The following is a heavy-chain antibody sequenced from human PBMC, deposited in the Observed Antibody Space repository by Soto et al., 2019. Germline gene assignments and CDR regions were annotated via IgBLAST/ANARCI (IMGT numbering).Heavy chain of an antibody. CDR1: GYTFTSYG. Sequence: GASVKVSCKASGYTFTSYGISWVRQAPGQGLEWMGWISAYNGNTNYAQKLQGRVTMTTDTSTSTAYMEMRSLRSDDTAVYYCSRDSFSSGSSYADYWGQGTLVTVSS. D-gene: IGHD1-26*01. V-gene: IGHV1-18*04. J-gene: IGHJ4*02. CDR3: SRDSFSSGSSYADY. CDR2: ISAYNGNT.